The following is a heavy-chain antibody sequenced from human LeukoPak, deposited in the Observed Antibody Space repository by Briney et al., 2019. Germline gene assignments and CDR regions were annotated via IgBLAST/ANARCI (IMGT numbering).Heavy chain of an antibody. CDR1: GVTFSSYA. V-gene: IGHV3-23*01. CDR2: SSGSGGST. Sequence: GGSLRLSCAASGVTFSSYAMSWVRQAPGKGLEWVSASSGSGGSTYYADSVKGRFTISRDNSKNTLYLHMNSLRAAPTAVYYCAKGGLPHYYDSSGTDYWGQPTLVTVSS. D-gene: IGHD3-22*01. J-gene: IGHJ4*02. CDR3: AKGGLPHYYDSSGTDY.